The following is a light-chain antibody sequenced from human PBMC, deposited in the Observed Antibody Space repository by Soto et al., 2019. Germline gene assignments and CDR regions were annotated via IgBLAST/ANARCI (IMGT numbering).Light chain of an antibody. V-gene: IGKV3-11*01. CDR1: QSVSSY. J-gene: IGKJ5*01. CDR3: QQRSNWPPLIT. Sequence: EIVFTQSPATLSLSPGERATLSCRASQSVSSYLAWYQQKPGQAPRLLIYDASNRATGIPARFSGSGSGTDFTLTISSLEPEDFAVYYCQQRSNWPPLITFGQGTRLEI. CDR2: DAS.